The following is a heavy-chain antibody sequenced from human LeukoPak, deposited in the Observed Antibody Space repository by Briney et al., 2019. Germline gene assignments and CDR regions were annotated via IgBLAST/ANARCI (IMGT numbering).Heavy chain of an antibody. CDR1: GFTVSSNY. J-gene: IGHJ4*02. CDR2: IYSGGST. CDR3: ARGAYINSELDY. Sequence: GGSLRLSCAASGFTVSSNYMSWVRQAPGKGLEWVLIIYSGGSTYYADSVKGRFTISRDNAKNSLYLQMNSLRAEDTAVYYCARGAYINSELDYWGQGTLVTVSS. D-gene: IGHD6-6*01. V-gene: IGHV3-66*01.